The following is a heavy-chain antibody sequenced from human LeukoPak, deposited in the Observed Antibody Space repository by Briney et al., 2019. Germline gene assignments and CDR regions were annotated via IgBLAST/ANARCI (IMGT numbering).Heavy chain of an antibody. V-gene: IGHV3-21*01. J-gene: IGHJ4*02. CDR1: GLTFSSYS. D-gene: IGHD5-18*01. Sequence: GGSLRLSCAASGLTFSSYSMNWVRQAPGKGLEWVSSISSSSSYIYYADSVKGRFTISRDNAKNSLYLQMNSLRAEDTAVYYCARERGYSYGYSDYWSQGTLVTVSS. CDR2: ISSSSSYI. CDR3: ARERGYSYGYSDY.